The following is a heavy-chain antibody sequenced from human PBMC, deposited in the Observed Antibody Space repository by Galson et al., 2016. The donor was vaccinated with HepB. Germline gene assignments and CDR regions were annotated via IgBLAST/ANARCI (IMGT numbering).Heavy chain of an antibody. CDR1: RDSFTGYW. J-gene: IGHJ4*02. CDR3: ARVMVRGTHCLDV. CDR2: IYPGDSDA. Sequence: QSGAEVKKPGESLKISCQGSRDSFTGYWIAWVRQMPGKGLEWMGIIYPGDSDAKYSPSFQGHVTLSADKSTTTAYLQWSSLTVADSAIYYCARVMVRGTHCLDVWGQGTLVTVSS. D-gene: IGHD3-10*01. V-gene: IGHV5-51*01.